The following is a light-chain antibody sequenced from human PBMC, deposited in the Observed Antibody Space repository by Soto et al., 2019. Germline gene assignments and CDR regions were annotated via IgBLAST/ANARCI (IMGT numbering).Light chain of an antibody. J-gene: IGKJ1*01. CDR3: QQYYSTPPT. CDR1: RSVLYSSNNKNY. V-gene: IGKV4-1*01. Sequence: DIVMTQSPDSLAVSLGERATINCKSSRSVLYSSNNKNYLVWYQQKPGQPPKLLISWASFRESGVPDRFSGSGSGTDITLTISSLQAEDVAVYYCQQYYSTPPTFGQGTKVEIK. CDR2: WAS.